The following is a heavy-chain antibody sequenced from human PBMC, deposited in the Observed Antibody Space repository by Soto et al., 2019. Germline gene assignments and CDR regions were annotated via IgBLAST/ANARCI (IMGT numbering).Heavy chain of an antibody. Sequence: QVQLVESGGGVVQHGRSLRLSCAASGFTFSSYAMHWVRQAPGKGLEWVAVISYDGSNKYYADSVKGRFTISRDNSKNTLYLQMNSLRAEDTAVYYCARDRYYDSSGYYDYWGQGTLVTVSS. D-gene: IGHD3-22*01. J-gene: IGHJ4*02. CDR1: GFTFSSYA. CDR2: ISYDGSNK. CDR3: ARDRYYDSSGYYDY. V-gene: IGHV3-30-3*01.